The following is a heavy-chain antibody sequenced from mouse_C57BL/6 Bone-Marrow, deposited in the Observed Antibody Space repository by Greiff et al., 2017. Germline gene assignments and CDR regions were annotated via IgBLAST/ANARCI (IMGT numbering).Heavy chain of an antibody. Sequence: DVKLVESGGDLVKPGGSLKLSCAASGFTFSSYGMSWVRQTPDKRLEWVATLSSGGSYTYYPDSVKGRFTISRDNAKNTLYLQMSRLKSEDTAMYYCARLHYGSSDPWFAYWGQGTLVTVSA. CDR1: GFTFSSYG. CDR2: LSSGGSYT. D-gene: IGHD1-1*01. CDR3: ARLHYGSSDPWFAY. J-gene: IGHJ3*01. V-gene: IGHV5-6*02.